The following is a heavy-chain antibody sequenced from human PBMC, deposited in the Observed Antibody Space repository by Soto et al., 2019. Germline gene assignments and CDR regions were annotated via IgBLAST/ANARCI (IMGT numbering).Heavy chain of an antibody. CDR3: ARSHCSGGSCYLGAFDI. CDR2: IVPIYRTA. V-gene: IGHV1-69*05. CDR1: GGAFSSYR. D-gene: IGHD2-15*01. J-gene: IGHJ3*02. Sequence: SVKVSCKASGGAFSSYRINWVRQAPGQGLEWVGGIVPIYRTADYAQKFQGRVTMTRDTSTSTVYMDVSSLRFDDTAVDYCARSHCSGGSCYLGAFDIWGQGTMVTVSS.